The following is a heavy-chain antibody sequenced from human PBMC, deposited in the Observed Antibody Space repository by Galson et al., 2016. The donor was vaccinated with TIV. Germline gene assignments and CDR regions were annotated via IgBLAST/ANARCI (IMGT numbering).Heavy chain of an antibody. D-gene: IGHD3-3*01. CDR2: MNPRSGTT. CDR1: GYTFTSYD. Sequence: SVKVSCKASGYTFTSYDISWVRQAPGLGLEWVGWMNPRSGTTDCAEKFQGRVTMTMDTSISTAYMTLSNLRSEDTAVYYCARVERIAIFGVLTVGQFDPWGQGTLVTVSS. CDR3: ARVERIAIFGVLTVGQFDP. V-gene: IGHV1-8*01. J-gene: IGHJ5*02.